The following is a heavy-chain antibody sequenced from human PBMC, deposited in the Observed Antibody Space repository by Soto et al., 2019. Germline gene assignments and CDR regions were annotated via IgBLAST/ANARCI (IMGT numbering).Heavy chain of an antibody. J-gene: IGHJ5*02. CDR1: GFAFDDYA. D-gene: IGHD1-1*01. CDR2: ISWDSGTL. V-gene: IGHV3-9*01. CDR3: AQGRYLTMARPLDQ. Sequence: EVQLVESGGGLVQPGRYLRIYCAASGFAFDDYAMHLVRQVPGKGLEWISGISWDSGTLGYADSVKGRFIISRDDAKKSLFLQMNSLRGEDTALYYCAQGRYLTMARPLDQWGQGTLVTVSS.